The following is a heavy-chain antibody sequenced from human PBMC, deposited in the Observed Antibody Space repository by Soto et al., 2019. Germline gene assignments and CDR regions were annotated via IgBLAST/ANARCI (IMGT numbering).Heavy chain of an antibody. Sequence: SVKVSCKASGGTFSSYAISWVRQAPGQGLEWMGGIIPIFGTANYAQKFQGRVTITADGSTSTAYMELSSLRSEDTAVYCCARARRTSTYYYDSSGYYYGFDYWGQGTLVTVSS. CDR3: ARARRTSTYYYDSSGYYYGFDY. V-gene: IGHV1-69*13. CDR2: IIPIFGTA. J-gene: IGHJ4*02. CDR1: GGTFSSYA. D-gene: IGHD3-22*01.